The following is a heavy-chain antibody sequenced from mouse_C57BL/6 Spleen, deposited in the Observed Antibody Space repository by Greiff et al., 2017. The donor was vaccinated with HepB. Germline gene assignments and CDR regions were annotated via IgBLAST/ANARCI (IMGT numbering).Heavy chain of an antibody. Sequence: QVQLQQPGAELVKPGASVKLSCKASGYTFTSYWMQWVKQRPGQGLEWIGEIDPSDSYTNYNQKFKGKATLTVDTSSSTAYMQLSSLTSDDAAVYYCARRGFWYFDVWGTGTTVTVSS. CDR1: GYTFTSYW. CDR3: ARRGFWYFDV. CDR2: IDPSDSYT. J-gene: IGHJ1*03. V-gene: IGHV1-50*01.